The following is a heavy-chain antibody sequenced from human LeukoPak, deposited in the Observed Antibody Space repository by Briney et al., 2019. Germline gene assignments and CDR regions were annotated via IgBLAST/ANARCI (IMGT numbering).Heavy chain of an antibody. J-gene: IGHJ4*02. D-gene: IGHD5-24*01. CDR2: TGLNSVNT. CDR3: AKGDDIGKHPTRAYYFDT. Sequence: GGSLRLSCAASGFTFSRHAMSWVRQAPGKGLEWVSTTGLNSVNTLCAESVQGRFSIPRDNSKNTLDLQMDNPRVDDTAVYYCAKGDDIGKHPTRAYYFDTWGQGTLVTVSS. V-gene: IGHV3-23*01. CDR1: GFTFSRHA.